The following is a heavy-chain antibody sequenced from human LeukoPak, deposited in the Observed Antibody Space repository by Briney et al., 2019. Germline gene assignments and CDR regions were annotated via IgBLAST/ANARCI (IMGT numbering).Heavy chain of an antibody. J-gene: IGHJ4*02. Sequence: SETLSLTCTVSGGSISSHYWSWIRQPPGKGLEWIGYIYYSGTTNYNPSLKSRVTISVDTSKNQFSLKLSSVTAADTAVYYCARGSNSSDFDYWGQGTLVTVSS. CDR1: GGSISSHY. V-gene: IGHV4-59*11. CDR3: ARGSNSSDFDY. CDR2: IYYSGTT. D-gene: IGHD2/OR15-2a*01.